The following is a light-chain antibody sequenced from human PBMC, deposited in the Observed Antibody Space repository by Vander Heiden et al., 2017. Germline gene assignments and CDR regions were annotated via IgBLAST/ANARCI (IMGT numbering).Light chain of an antibody. CDR3: QQYGSSPPVYT. CDR2: GAS. V-gene: IGKV3-20*01. Sequence: ELVLTQSPGTLSLSPGERATLSCRASQSVSSSYLAWYQQKPGQAPRLLIYGASSRATGIPDRFSGSGSGTDFTLTISRLEPEDFAVYYCQQYGSSPPVYTFGQGTKLETK. CDR1: QSVSSSY. J-gene: IGKJ2*01.